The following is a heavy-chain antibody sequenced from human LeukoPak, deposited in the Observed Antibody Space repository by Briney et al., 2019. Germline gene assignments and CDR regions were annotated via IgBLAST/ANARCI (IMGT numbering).Heavy chain of an antibody. J-gene: IGHJ4*02. CDR1: GGSFSGYY. CDR3: ARAYCSGGSCYSGSDY. Sequence: SETLSLTCAVYGGSFSGYYMSWIRQPAGKGLDWIGRIYSSGSTNYNPSLKSRVTMSVDTSKNQFSLKLSSVTAADTAVYYCARAYCSGGSCYSGSDYWGQGTLVTVSS. D-gene: IGHD2-15*01. CDR2: IYSSGST. V-gene: IGHV4-59*10.